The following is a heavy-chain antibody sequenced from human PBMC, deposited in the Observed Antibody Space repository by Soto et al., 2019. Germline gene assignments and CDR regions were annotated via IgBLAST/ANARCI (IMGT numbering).Heavy chain of an antibody. V-gene: IGHV3-11*04. D-gene: IGHD3-22*01. CDR2: ISSSGTTI. CDR3: ARDSVVTSSYYYYMDV. CDR1: GFTFSDYY. Sequence: GGSLRLSCAASGFTFSDYYINWIRQAPGKGLEWISYISSSGTTIYYADSVKGRFTISRENAKNSLYLQMNSLRAEDSAVYYCARDSVVTSSYYYYMDVWGKGTTVTVSS. J-gene: IGHJ6*03.